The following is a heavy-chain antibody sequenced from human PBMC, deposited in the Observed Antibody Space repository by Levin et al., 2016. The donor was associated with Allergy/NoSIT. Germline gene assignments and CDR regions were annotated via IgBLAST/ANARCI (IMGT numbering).Heavy chain of an antibody. D-gene: IGHD2-15*01. CDR3: TRGGSSDY. Sequence: GGSLRLSCAASGFTFSSYAMNWVRQAPGKGPEWVAGILISGDRTYYADSVKGRFIISRDNSKNTLYLQMNTLRAEDTAVYFCTRGGSSDYWGQGTLVTVSS. CDR2: ILISGDRT. V-gene: IGHV3-23*01. CDR1: GFTFSSYA. J-gene: IGHJ4*02.